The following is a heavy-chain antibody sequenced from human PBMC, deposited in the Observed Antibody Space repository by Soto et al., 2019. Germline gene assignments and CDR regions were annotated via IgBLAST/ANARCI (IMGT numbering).Heavy chain of an antibody. CDR2: ISSSSSYI. D-gene: IGHD3-3*01. J-gene: IGHJ4*02. V-gene: IGHV3-21*01. CDR3: ARGAFLEWLLSYYFDY. CDR1: GFTFSSYS. Sequence: GGSLRLSCAASGFTFSSYSMNWVRQAPGKGLEWVSSISSSSSYIYYADSVKGRFTISRDNAKNSLYLQMNSLRAEDTAVYYCARGAFLEWLLSYYFDYWGQGTLVTVSS.